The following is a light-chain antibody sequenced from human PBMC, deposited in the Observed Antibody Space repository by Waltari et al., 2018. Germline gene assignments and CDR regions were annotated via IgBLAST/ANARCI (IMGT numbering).Light chain of an antibody. Sequence: QSALTQPRSVSGSPGQSVTISCTGTSGDVGGNNYVSWYQQHPGKAPKVMIYDLSRRPSGVPDRFSGSRSANTASRTISGLQAEDEADYYCCSYAGSYTWVFGGGTKVTVL. J-gene: IGLJ3*02. V-gene: IGLV2-11*01. CDR1: SGDVGGNNY. CDR3: CSYAGSYTWV. CDR2: DLS.